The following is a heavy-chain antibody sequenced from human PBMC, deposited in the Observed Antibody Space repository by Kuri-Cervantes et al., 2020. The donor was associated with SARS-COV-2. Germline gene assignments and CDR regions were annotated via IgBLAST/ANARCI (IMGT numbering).Heavy chain of an antibody. J-gene: IGHJ5*02. CDR2: IYPGDSDT. CDR1: GYSFTSYW. CDR3: ARQMYYDFWSGPPPSDNWFDP. Sequence: GGSLRLSCKGSGYSFTSYWIGWVRQMPGKGLEWMGIIYPGDSDTRYSPSFQGQVTISADKSISTAYLQWSSLKASDTAMYYCARQMYYDFWSGPPPSDNWFDPWGQGTLVTVSS. D-gene: IGHD3-3*01. V-gene: IGHV5-51*01.